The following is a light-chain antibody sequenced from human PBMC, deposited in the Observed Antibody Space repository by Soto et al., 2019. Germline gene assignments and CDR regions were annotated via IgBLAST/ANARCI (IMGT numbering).Light chain of an antibody. Sequence: DIQLTQSPSFLSASVGDRVTITCRASQGISSYLAWYQQKPGKAPKLLIYAASTLQSGVPSRFSGSGSGTEFTLTISSLQPEDFATYYCQQLVLYPLTFDGGTEVEIK. CDR3: QQLVLYPLT. CDR2: AAS. J-gene: IGKJ4*01. CDR1: QGISSY. V-gene: IGKV1-9*01.